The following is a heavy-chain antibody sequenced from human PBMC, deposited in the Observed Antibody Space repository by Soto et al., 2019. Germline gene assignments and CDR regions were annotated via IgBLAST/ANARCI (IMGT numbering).Heavy chain of an antibody. J-gene: IGHJ3*02. Sequence: SVKVSCKASGFTFTISAMQWVLQARGQRLEWIGWIVVGSGNTNYAQKFQERVTITRDMSTSTAYMELSSLRSEDTAVYYCAADPDYYYVWGSHPQGAFDIWG. V-gene: IGHV1-58*02. CDR3: AADPDYYYVWGSHPQGAFDI. D-gene: IGHD3-16*02. CDR2: IVVGSGNT. CDR1: GFTFTISA.